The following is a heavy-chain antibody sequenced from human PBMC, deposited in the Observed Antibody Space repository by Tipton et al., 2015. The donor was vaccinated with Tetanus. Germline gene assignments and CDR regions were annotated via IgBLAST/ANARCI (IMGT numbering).Heavy chain of an antibody. D-gene: IGHD3-10*01. CDR3: ASHYGSGSDDAFDI. Sequence: TLSLTCTVSGGSIGSYYWSWIRQPAGKGLEWIGHIYTSGSTNYNPSLKSRVTMSVDTSKNQFSLKLSSVTAADTAVYYCASHYGSGSDDAFDIWGQGTMVTVSS. V-gene: IGHV4-4*07. J-gene: IGHJ3*02. CDR2: IYTSGST. CDR1: GGSIGSYY.